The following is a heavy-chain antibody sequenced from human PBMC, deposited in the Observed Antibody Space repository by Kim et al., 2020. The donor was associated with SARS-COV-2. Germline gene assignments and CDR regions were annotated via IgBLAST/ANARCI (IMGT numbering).Heavy chain of an antibody. CDR2: INHSGNT. D-gene: IGHD1-26*01. CDR1: GWSFSGFY. CDR3: ARGRTLGKVEKRARVTRNWYCGF. Sequence: SETLSLTCAVYGWSFSGFYWTWIRQLPGKGPEWVGEINHSGNTNYSPSPKSRVTISVHTSKNQFSLKLNSVTAADTAMYYCARGRTLGKVEKRARVTRNWYCGFWRGDPVLTVSS. J-gene: IGHJ2*01. V-gene: IGHV4-34*01.